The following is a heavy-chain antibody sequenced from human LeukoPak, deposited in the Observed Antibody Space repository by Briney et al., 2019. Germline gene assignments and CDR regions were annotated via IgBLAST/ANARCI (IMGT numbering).Heavy chain of an antibody. D-gene: IGHD3-16*02. CDR1: GFTFSSYG. V-gene: IGHV3-30*18. CDR3: AKEGGYVWGSYRHLDY. Sequence: GRSLRLSCAASGFTFSSYGMHWVRQAPGKGLEWVAVISYDGSNKYYADSVKGRFTISRDNSKNTLYLQMNSLRAEDTAVYYCAKEGGYVWGSYRHLDYWGQGTLVTVSS. J-gene: IGHJ4*02. CDR2: ISYDGSNK.